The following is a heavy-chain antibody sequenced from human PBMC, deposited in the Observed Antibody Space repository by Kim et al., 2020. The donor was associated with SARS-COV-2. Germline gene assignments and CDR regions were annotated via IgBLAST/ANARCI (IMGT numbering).Heavy chain of an antibody. V-gene: IGHV4-34*01. D-gene: IGHD3-9*01. Sequence: SETLSLTCAVYGGSFSGYYWSWIRQPPGKGLEWIGEINHSGSTNYNPSLKSRVTISVDTSKNQFSLKLSSVTAADTAVYYCARGFLLRYFDWSYYYYYG. CDR1: GGSFSGYY. CDR3: ARGFLLRYFDWSYYYYYG. CDR2: INHSGST. J-gene: IGHJ6*01.